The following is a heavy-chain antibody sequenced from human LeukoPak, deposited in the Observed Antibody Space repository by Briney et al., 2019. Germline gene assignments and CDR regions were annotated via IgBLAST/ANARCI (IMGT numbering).Heavy chain of an antibody. CDR3: ARGQLWLLGWFEP. J-gene: IGHJ5*02. D-gene: IGHD5-18*01. CDR2: IYTSGNA. Sequence: SETLSLTCTVSGGSINNSSYYWNWMRQPAGKGLEWIGRIYTSGNANYNPSLNSRVTISVDTSKNQFSLKLTSVTAADTAVYYCARGQLWLLGWFEPWGQGTLVTVSS. CDR1: GGSINNSSYY. V-gene: IGHV4-61*02.